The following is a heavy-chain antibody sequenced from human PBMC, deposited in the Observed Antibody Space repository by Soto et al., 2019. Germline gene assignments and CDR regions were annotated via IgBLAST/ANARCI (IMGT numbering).Heavy chain of an antibody. J-gene: IGHJ4*02. D-gene: IGHD5-12*01. CDR2: IDPSGGVT. Sequence: QVQLIQSGAEVKKPGASVKVSCRASRYTFTKLHMYWVRQAPGQDLVWMGIIDPSGGVTRDAQSFQGRITMTSATSTGRVYMELRGLTSEDTAVYYCARHVIGHDDYETIGYDFDHWGPGTLVTVSS. CDR1: RYTFTKLH. CDR3: ARHVIGHDDYETIGYDFDH. V-gene: IGHV1-46*01.